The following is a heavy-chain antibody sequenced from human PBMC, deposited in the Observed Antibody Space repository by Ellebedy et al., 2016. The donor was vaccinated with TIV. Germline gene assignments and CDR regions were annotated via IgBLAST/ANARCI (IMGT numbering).Heavy chain of an antibody. V-gene: IGHV3-23*01. D-gene: IGHD1-26*01. J-gene: IGHJ4*02. CDR3: VKGAWADD. CDR1: GFTFNTFD. Sequence: GESLKISXKVSGFTFNTFDMTWVRQAPGQGLEWVSSFLSVGGPTYYAESVNGRFTIFKDRSKNTLYLQMNSLRAEYTAIYYCVKGAWADDWGQGTLVTVSS. CDR2: FLSVGGPT.